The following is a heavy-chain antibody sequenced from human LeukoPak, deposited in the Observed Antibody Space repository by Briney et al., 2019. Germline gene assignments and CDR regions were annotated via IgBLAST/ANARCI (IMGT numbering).Heavy chain of an antibody. J-gene: IGHJ3*02. V-gene: IGHV1-69*05. D-gene: IGHD3-22*01. Sequence: SVKVSCKASGGTFSSYAISWVRQAPGQGLEWMGGIIPIFGTAYYAQKFQGRVTITTDESTSTAYMELSSLRSEDTAVYYCARHYYDRSAFDIWGQGTMVTVSS. CDR2: IIPIFGTA. CDR3: ARHYYDRSAFDI. CDR1: GGTFSSYA.